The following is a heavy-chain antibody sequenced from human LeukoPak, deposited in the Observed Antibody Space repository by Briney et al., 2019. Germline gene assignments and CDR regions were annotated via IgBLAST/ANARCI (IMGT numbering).Heavy chain of an antibody. J-gene: IGHJ4*02. CDR3: ARDPIINDVGYFDY. D-gene: IGHD3-10*01. V-gene: IGHV3-21*01. Sequence: GGSLRLSCAASGFTFSSYSMNWVRQAPGKGLEWVSSISSSSSYIYYADSVKGRFTISRDNAKNSLYLQMNSLRAEDTAVYYCARDPIINDVGYFDYRGQGTLVTVSS. CDR1: GFTFSSYS. CDR2: ISSSSSYI.